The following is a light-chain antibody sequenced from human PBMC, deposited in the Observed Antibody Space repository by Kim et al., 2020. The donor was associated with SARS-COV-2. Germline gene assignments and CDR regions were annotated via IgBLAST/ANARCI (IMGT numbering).Light chain of an antibody. J-gene: IGLJ2*01. V-gene: IGLV3-19*01. CDR2: GKS. CDR3: HSRNSSGDHWI. CDR1: SLPSYY. Sequence: AVGRTVSISCQGDSLPSYYANCYQQQAVQAPVAVFYGKSNRPSGIPDRFSGSNSGDTASLTSPGAQAEDEADCYCHSRNSSGDHWIFGGGTKPTAL.